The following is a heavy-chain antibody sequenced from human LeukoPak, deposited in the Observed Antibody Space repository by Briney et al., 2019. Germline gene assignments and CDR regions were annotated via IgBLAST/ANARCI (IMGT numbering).Heavy chain of an antibody. CDR1: GFFFTGYW. CDR2: IYPDDSDT. Sequence: GESLKISCKTSGFFFTGYWIGWVRQMPGKGLEWMGIIYPDDSDTRYSPSFQGQVTVSADKSISTAYLQWSSLKASDTAMYYWARLAGNYIDYWGQGTLVTVSS. J-gene: IGHJ4*02. CDR3: ARLAGNYIDY. V-gene: IGHV5-51*01. D-gene: IGHD3-9*01.